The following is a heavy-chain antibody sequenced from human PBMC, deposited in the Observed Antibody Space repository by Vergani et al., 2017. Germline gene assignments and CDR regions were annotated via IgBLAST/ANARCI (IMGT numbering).Heavy chain of an antibody. J-gene: IGHJ4*02. CDR2: IYYSGST. D-gene: IGHD3-22*01. V-gene: IGHV4-59*01. CDR1: GRSISSYY. CDR3: ASGPHYDSSGSLGY. Sequence: QVQLQESGPGLVKPSETLSLTCTVSGRSISSYYWSWIRQPPGKGLEWIGYIYYSGSTNYNPSLKSRVTISVDTSKNQFSLKLSSVTAADTAVYYCASGPHYDSSGSLGYWGQGTLVTVSS.